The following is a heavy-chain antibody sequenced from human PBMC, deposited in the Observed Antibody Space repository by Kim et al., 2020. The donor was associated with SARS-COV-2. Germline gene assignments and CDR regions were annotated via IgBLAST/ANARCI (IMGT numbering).Heavy chain of an antibody. Sequence: SETLSLTCTVSGGSISSYYWSWIRQPPGKGLELIGYIYYSGSTNYNPSLKSRVTISVDTAKNQFSLKLSSVTAADTAVYYCARIIRRHVITMVRGVIANYYFDYWGQGTLVTVSS. D-gene: IGHD3-10*01. CDR1: GGSISSYY. CDR2: IYYSGST. J-gene: IGHJ4*02. CDR3: ARIIRRHVITMVRGVIANYYFDY. V-gene: IGHV4-59*01.